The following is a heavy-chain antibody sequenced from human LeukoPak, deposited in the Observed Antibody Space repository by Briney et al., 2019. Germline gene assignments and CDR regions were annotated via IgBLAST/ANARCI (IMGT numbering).Heavy chain of an antibody. Sequence: SETLSLTCTVSGGSISIGGYYWSWIRQHPGKGLEWIGYIYYSGSTYYNPSLKSRVTISVDTSKNQFSLKLSSVTAADTAVYYCARDDDYYDSSGFDPWGQGTLVTVSS. V-gene: IGHV4-31*03. J-gene: IGHJ5*02. D-gene: IGHD3-22*01. CDR2: IYYSGST. CDR3: ARDDDYYDSSGFDP. CDR1: GGSISIGGYY.